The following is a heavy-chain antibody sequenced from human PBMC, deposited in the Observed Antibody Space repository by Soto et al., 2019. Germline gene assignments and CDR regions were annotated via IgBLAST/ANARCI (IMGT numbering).Heavy chain of an antibody. Sequence: QVQLVQSGAEVKPPGASVKVSCKASGYSFTGHYMHWVRQVSGKRLEFLGWLKPDNGGTYYAPKFQGRVTFTRDTSLTTADMALSGLHSDDTAVYYCARDLCPLGSGSPCPTYGMDLWGQGTTVAVSS. CDR1: GYSFTGHY. D-gene: IGHD3-10*01. V-gene: IGHV1-2*02. CDR2: LKPDNGGT. CDR3: ARDLCPLGSGSPCPTYGMDL. J-gene: IGHJ6*02.